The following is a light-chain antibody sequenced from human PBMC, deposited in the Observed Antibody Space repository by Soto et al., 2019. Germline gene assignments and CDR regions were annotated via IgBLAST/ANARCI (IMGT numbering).Light chain of an antibody. CDR1: QGIRND. J-gene: IGKJ1*01. CDR3: QQYYSYPQT. CDR2: AAS. V-gene: IGKV1-6*01. Sequence: AIQMTQSPSSLSASVGDRVTITCRASQGIRNDLGWYQQKPGKAPKLLIYAASTLQSGVPSRFSGSGSGTDFTLTISCLQSEDFATYYCQQYYSYPQTFGQGTKVDI.